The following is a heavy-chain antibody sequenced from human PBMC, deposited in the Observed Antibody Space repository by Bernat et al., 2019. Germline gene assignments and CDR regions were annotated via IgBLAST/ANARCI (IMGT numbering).Heavy chain of an antibody. Sequence: QVQLQQSGPGLVKPSQTLSLTCAISGDSVSSNSVAWHWIRQSSSRGLEWLGRTYYRSKWYNDYVLSVKSRITINPDTSKNQFFLQLNSMTPEDTAVYYCARGSAAFTRNDAFDFWGQGTMVTVSS. V-gene: IGHV6-1*01. D-gene: IGHD6-13*01. CDR3: ARGSAAFTRNDAFDF. CDR2: TYYRSKWYN. J-gene: IGHJ3*01. CDR1: GDSVSSNSVA.